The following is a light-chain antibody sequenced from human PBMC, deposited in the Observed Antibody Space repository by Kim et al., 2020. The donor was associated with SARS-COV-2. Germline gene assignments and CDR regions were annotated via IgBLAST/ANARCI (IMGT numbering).Light chain of an antibody. J-gene: IGLJ2*01. CDR3: QSYNRDNVI. V-gene: IGLV6-57*03. CDR1: SGSIDDKY. Sequence: GKTVTLSCTRSSGSIDDKYVQWYQQRPGGVPTTVIYEDDQRPSGVSDRFSGSIDNSSNSASLTISGLRTEDEADYYCQSYNRDNVIFGGGTQLTVL. CDR2: EDD.